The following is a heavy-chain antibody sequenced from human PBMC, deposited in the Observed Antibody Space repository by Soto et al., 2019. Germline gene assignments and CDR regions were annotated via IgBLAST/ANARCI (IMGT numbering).Heavy chain of an antibody. D-gene: IGHD4-4*01. J-gene: IGHJ3*02. CDR2: TISDGSTA. Sequence: EAQLVESGGGLVQPGGSLRLSCAASGFTFSTYWMHWVRQAPGKGLVWVSRTISDGSTANYADSVKGRFTISRDNAKNTLYLQMNSLGAEDTAVYYCARAKGNSGAFDIWGQGTIVTVSS. CDR1: GFTFSTYW. V-gene: IGHV3-74*01. CDR3: ARAKGNSGAFDI.